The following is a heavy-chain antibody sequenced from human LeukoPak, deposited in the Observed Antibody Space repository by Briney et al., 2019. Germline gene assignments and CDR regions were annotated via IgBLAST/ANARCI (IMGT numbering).Heavy chain of an antibody. V-gene: IGHV5-51*01. Sequence: GESLKIFCKGSGYSFTSYWIGWVRQMPGKGLEWMGIIYPGDSDTRYSPSFQGQVTISADKSISTAYLQWSSLKASDTAMYYCARHWYCSGGSCYTAAFDIWGQGTMVTVSS. CDR2: IYPGDSDT. CDR3: ARHWYCSGGSCYTAAFDI. J-gene: IGHJ3*02. D-gene: IGHD2-15*01. CDR1: GYSFTSYW.